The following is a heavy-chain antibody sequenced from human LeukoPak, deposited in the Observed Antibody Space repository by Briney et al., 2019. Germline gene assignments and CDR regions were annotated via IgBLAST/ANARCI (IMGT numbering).Heavy chain of an antibody. D-gene: IGHD3-16*02. Sequence: SETLSLTCTVSGGSISSYYWSWIRQPPGKGLEWIGYIYYSGSTYYNPSLKSRVTISVDTSKNQFSLKLSSVTAADTAVYYCATLGAYDYVWGSYRNDAFDIWGQGTMVTVSS. CDR1: GGSISSYY. V-gene: IGHV4-59*08. J-gene: IGHJ3*02. CDR2: IYYSGST. CDR3: ATLGAYDYVWGSYRNDAFDI.